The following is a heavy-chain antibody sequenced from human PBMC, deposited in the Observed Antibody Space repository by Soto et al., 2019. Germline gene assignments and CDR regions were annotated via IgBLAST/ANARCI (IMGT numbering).Heavy chain of an antibody. Sequence: GGSLRLSCAASGFTFSSYAMSWVRQAPGKGLEWVSAISGSGGGTYYADSVKGRFTISRDNPKNTLYLQMNSLRAEDTAVYYCAGAIFGVVIPPPRYYYMDVWGKGTTVTVSS. CDR1: GFTFSSYA. D-gene: IGHD3-3*01. CDR2: ISGSGGGT. CDR3: AGAIFGVVIPPPRYYYMDV. J-gene: IGHJ6*03. V-gene: IGHV3-23*01.